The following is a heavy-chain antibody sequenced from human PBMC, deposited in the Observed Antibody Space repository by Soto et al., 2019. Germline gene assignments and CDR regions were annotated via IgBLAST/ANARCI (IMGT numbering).Heavy chain of an antibody. V-gene: IGHV4-59*01. J-gene: IGHJ5*02. D-gene: IGHD5-12*01. CDR2: IFYSGST. CDR3: AREIPGPYHIVATGNWFDP. Sequence: SETLSLTCTVSGGSINNYSWNWVRQLPGKGLEWIGYIFYSGSTNYNPSLKSRVTISVDTSKNQFSLKLSSVTAADTAVYYCAREIPGPYHIVATGNWFDPWGQGTLVTVSS. CDR1: GGSINNYS.